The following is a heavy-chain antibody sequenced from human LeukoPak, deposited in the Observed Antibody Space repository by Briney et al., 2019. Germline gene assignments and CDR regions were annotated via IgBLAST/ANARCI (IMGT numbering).Heavy chain of an antibody. V-gene: IGHV3-74*01. D-gene: IGHD5-12*01. CDR3: ARGAGPNGGYVIDY. J-gene: IGHJ4*02. CDR2: INPGGTST. CDR1: GFTLSTHW. Sequence: GGSLRLSCAASGFTLSTHWMHWVRQAPGKGLIWVSRINPGGTSTNYVDSVKGRFTISRDNAQNTLHLQMDSLSLEDTAVYYCARGAGPNGGYVIDYWGQGTLVTASS.